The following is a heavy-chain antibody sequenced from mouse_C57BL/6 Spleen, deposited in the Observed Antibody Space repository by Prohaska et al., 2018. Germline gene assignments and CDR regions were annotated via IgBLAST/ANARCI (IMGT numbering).Heavy chain of an antibody. J-gene: IGHJ4*01. Sequence: HGKSLEWIGYINPNNGGTSYNQKFKGKATLTVNKSSSTAYMELRSLTSEDSAVYYCARRSYYYGSSYYAMDYWGQGTSVTVSS. CDR2: INPNNGGT. D-gene: IGHD1-1*01. CDR3: ARRSYYYGSSYYAMDY. V-gene: IGHV1-22*01.